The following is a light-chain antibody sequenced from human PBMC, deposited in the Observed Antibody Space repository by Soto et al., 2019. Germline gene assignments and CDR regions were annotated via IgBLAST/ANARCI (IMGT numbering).Light chain of an antibody. J-gene: IGLJ1*01. CDR1: SSDVGSYNY. CDR3: QSYDSSLNTFYV. V-gene: IGLV2-14*01. CDR2: GVT. Sequence: QSVLTQPASVSGSPGQSITISCSGTSSDVGSYNYVAWFQQFSGKTPKLIIYGVTSRAPGVSSRFSGSKSGSTASLTISGLQAEDEADYYCQSYDSSLNTFYVFGTGTKVTVL.